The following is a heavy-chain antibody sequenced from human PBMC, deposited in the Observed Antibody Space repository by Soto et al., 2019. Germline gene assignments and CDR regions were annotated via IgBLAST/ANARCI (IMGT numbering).Heavy chain of an antibody. CDR2: IYYSGST. CDR1: GGSISSYY. J-gene: IGHJ6*02. V-gene: IGHV4-59*08. Sequence: SETLSLTCTVSGGSISSYYWSWIRQPPGKGLEWIGYIYYSGSTNYNPSLKSRVTISVDTSKNQFSLKLSSVTAADTAVYYCASTTGYYYYYGMDVWGQGTTVTVSS. CDR3: ASTTGYYYYYGMDV. D-gene: IGHD4-4*01.